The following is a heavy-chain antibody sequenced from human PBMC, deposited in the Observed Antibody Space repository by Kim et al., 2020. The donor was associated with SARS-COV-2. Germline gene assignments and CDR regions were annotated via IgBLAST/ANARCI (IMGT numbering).Heavy chain of an antibody. CDR3: AKGIWGSGYYFYYYYMDV. V-gene: IGHV3-9*01. J-gene: IGHJ6*03. Sequence: VKGRFTISRDNAKNSLYLQMNSLRAEDTALYYCAKGIWGSGYYFYYYYMDVWGKGPTVTVSS. D-gene: IGHD3-16*01.